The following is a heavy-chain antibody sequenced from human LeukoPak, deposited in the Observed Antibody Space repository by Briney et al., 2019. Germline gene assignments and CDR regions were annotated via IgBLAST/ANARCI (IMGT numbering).Heavy chain of an antibody. CDR3: ARGAYYDSSGYYPFDY. Sequence: SVKVSCKASGGTFSSYAISGVRQAPGQGLEWMGGIIPIFGTANYAQKFQGRVTITADESTSTAYMELSSLRSEDTAVYYCARGAYYDSSGYYPFDYWGQGTLVTVSS. V-gene: IGHV1-69*13. D-gene: IGHD3-22*01. J-gene: IGHJ4*02. CDR1: GGTFSSYA. CDR2: IIPIFGTA.